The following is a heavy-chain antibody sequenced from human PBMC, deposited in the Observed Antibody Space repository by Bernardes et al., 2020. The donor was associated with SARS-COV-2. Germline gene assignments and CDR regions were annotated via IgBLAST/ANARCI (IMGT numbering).Heavy chain of an antibody. Sequence: ASVKVSCKASGYTFPSYGISWVRQAPGQGLEWMGWISAYNGNTNYAQKLQGRVTMTTDTSTSTAYMELRSLRSDDTAVYYCARVVVPYYDFWSGYYIFDYWGQGTLVTVSS. D-gene: IGHD3-3*01. CDR1: GYTFPSYG. CDR3: ARVVVPYYDFWSGYYIFDY. V-gene: IGHV1-18*01. J-gene: IGHJ4*02. CDR2: ISAYNGNT.